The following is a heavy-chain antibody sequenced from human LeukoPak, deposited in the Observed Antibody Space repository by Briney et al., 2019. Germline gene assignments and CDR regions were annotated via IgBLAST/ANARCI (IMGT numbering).Heavy chain of an antibody. D-gene: IGHD2-2*01. V-gene: IGHV4-59*06. CDR3: ARDHCSSTSCYGMDV. J-gene: IGHJ6*02. Sequence: NASETLSLTCTVSGGSISSYYWSWIRQHPGKGLEWIGYIYYSGSTYYNPSLKSRVTISVDTSKNQFSLKLSSVTAADTAVYYCARDHCSSTSCYGMDVWGQGTTVTVSS. CDR2: IYYSGST. CDR1: GGSISSYY.